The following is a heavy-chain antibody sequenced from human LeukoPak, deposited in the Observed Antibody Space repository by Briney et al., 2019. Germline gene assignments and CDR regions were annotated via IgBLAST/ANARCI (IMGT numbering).Heavy chain of an antibody. J-gene: IGHJ6*02. CDR2: MNPNSGNT. V-gene: IGHV1-8*01. Sequence: ASVKVSCKASGYTFTSYDINWVRQATGQGLEWIGWMNPNSGNTGYAQKFQGRVTMTRNTSISTAYMELSSLRSEDTAVYYCARPIGGYYDILTGYRKTYGMDVWGQGTTVTVSS. CDR3: ARPIGGYYDILTGYRKTYGMDV. D-gene: IGHD3-9*01. CDR1: GYTFTSYD.